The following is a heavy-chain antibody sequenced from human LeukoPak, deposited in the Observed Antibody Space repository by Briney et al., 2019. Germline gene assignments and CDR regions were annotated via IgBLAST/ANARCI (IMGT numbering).Heavy chain of an antibody. CDR1: GFTFSSYA. CDR3: ATLGHQWELVY. CDR2: ISGSGGAT. V-gene: IGHV3-23*01. J-gene: IGHJ4*02. D-gene: IGHD1-26*01. Sequence: GGSLRLSCTAPGFTFSSYAMNWVRQAPGKGLEWVSAISGSGGATYYADSVKGRFTISRDNSKNTLYLQMNSLRAEDTAVYYCATLGHQWELVYWGQGTLVTVSS.